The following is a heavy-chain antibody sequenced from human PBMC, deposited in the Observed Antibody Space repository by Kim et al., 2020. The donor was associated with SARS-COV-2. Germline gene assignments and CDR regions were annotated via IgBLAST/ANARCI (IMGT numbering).Heavy chain of an antibody. CDR2: IDPSDSYT. Sequence: GESLKISCKGSGYSFTSYWISWVRQMPGKGLEWMGRIDPSDSYTNYSPSFQGHVTISADKSISTAYLQWSSLKASDTAMYYCASLELAVSHEGRDAFDIWGQGTMVTVSS. D-gene: IGHD6-19*01. V-gene: IGHV5-10-1*01. CDR1: GYSFTSYW. J-gene: IGHJ3*02. CDR3: ASLELAVSHEGRDAFDI.